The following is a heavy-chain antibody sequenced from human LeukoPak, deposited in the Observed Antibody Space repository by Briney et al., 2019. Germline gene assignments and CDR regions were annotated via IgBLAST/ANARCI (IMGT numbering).Heavy chain of an antibody. CDR3: AKDRWRDGTSSFDN. CDR2: ISAYNNNT. Sequence: ASAKVSCKASGYIFTNYGLNWVRQAPGQGLEWMGWISAYNNNTKYAQKFQGRVTMTTDTSTSTAYMELRSLRSDDTAMYYCAKDRWRDGTSSFDNWGQGTLVTVSS. J-gene: IGHJ4*02. V-gene: IGHV1-18*01. CDR1: GYIFTNYG. D-gene: IGHD6-6*01.